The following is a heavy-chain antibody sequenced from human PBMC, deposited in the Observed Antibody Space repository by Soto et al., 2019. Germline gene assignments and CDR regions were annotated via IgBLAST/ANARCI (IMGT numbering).Heavy chain of an antibody. CDR1: GASITSTTYF. V-gene: IGHV4-39*01. Sequence: QLQLHESGPGLVKPSETLSLTCSLSGASITSTTYFWAWIRQPPGKGLEWVGSISYSGKTHYNPSLKSRAPISVDRSMNQFSLQVSSAAAADTAVYYCAKNIPRTGRCDSWGQGTVVTVSS. CDR2: ISYSGKT. CDR3: AKNIPRTGRCDS. D-gene: IGHD1-1*01. J-gene: IGHJ4*02.